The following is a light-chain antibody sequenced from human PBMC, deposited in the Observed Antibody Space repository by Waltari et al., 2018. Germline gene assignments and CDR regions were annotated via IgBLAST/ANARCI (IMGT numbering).Light chain of an antibody. V-gene: IGLV2-14*03. Sequence: QSALTQPASVSGSPGQSITISCTGSSSDIGVYDYVSWYQHYPGKAPKLIIYDVNSRPSGVFYRFSGSKSGNTASLTISGLQAEDETDYYCSSYTSSGIYVFGTGTKVTVL. CDR1: SSDIGVYDY. J-gene: IGLJ1*01. CDR2: DVN. CDR3: SSYTSSGIYV.